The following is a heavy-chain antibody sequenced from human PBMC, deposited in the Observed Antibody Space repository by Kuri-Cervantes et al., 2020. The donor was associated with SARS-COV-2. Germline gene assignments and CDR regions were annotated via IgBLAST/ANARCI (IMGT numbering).Heavy chain of an antibody. CDR2: IGGSGGNT. V-gene: IGHV3-23*01. D-gene: IGHD2-2*01. J-gene: IGHJ5*02. CDR3: AKAGGIEIPAATNWFDP. CDR1: GFPFSDYA. Sequence: GESLKIPCAVSGFPFSDYAMSWVRQAPGKGLEWVSGIGGSGGNTYYADSVKGRFTISRDNSKNTLYLQMTSLSAGDTAIYYCAKAGGIEIPAATNWFDPWGQGTLVTVSS.